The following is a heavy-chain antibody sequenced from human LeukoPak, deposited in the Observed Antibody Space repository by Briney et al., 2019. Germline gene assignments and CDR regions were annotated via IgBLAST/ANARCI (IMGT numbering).Heavy chain of an antibody. D-gene: IGHD3-10*02. Sequence: GGSLRLSCAASGFTVTSNYMSWGRQAPGKGLEWVSIIYSGGGAYYADSVKGRFTISRDNSRNTLFLQMNSLRAEDTAMYYCARVFPPSWFDPWGQGTLVTVSS. J-gene: IGHJ5*02. CDR3: ARVFPPSWFDP. CDR2: IYSGGGA. V-gene: IGHV3-66*01. CDR1: GFTVTSNY.